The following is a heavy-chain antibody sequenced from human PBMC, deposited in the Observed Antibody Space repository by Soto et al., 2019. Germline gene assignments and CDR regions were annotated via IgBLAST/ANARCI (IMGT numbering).Heavy chain of an antibody. CDR2: IYYSGST. CDR3: ARDRFVRGVINWFDP. V-gene: IGHV4-31*03. J-gene: IGHJ5*02. D-gene: IGHD3-10*01. Sequence: QVQLQESGPGLVKPSQTLSLTCTVSGGSISSGGYYWSWIRQHPGKGLEWIGYIYYSGSTYYNPSLKSRVTISVDTSKNQFSLKLSSVTAADTAVYYCARDRFVRGVINWFDPWGQGTLVTVSS. CDR1: GGSISSGGYY.